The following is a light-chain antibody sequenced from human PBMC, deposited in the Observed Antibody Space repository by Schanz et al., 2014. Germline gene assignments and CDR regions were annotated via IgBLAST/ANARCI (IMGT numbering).Light chain of an antibody. Sequence: QSALTQPASVSGSPGQSITISCTGTSSDVGGYKYVSWYQQHPGKAPKLMIYDVSDRPSGVSNRFSGSKSGNTASLTISGLQAEDGADYYCSSYTSSNGVFGGGTKLTV. CDR1: SSDVGGYKY. V-gene: IGLV2-14*03. CDR3: SSYTSSNGV. CDR2: DVS. J-gene: IGLJ3*02.